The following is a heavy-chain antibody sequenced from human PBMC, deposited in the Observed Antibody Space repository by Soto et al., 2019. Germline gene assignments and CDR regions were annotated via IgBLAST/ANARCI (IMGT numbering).Heavy chain of an antibody. D-gene: IGHD4-17*01. CDR1: GFRFGTYA. V-gene: IGHV3-23*01. CDR3: AHPRGYGVFDAYDI. CDR2: ISGSGGST. Sequence: EVQLSESGGGLVQPGGSLRLSCAASGFRFGTYAMSWVRQAPGKGLEWVSAISGSGGSTYYADSVNGRFTISRDNSINMLYLQMNSLRTEDTAVYYCAHPRGYGVFDAYDIWGQGAMVTVSS. J-gene: IGHJ3*02.